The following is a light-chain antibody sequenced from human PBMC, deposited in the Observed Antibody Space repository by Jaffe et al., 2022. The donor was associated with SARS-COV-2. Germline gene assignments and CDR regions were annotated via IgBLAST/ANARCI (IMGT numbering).Light chain of an antibody. V-gene: IGKV3-20*01. CDR3: QHYGGSGRP. J-gene: IGKJ2*01. Sequence: EIVLTQSPGTLSLSPGERATLSCRASQSVSSSYLVWYQQKPGQAPGLLIYGASSRASGIPDRFSGSGSGTDFTLTISRLEPEDFAVYYCQHYGGSGRPFGQGTKLEI. CDR1: QSVSSSY. CDR2: GAS.